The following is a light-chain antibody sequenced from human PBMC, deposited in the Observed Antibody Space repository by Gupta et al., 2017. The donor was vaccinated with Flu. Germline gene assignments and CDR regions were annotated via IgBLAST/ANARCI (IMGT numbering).Light chain of an antibody. CDR2: GAS. CDR1: QSLTTNY. J-gene: IGKJ2*03. CDR3: HLDGSSPFS. Sequence: EIVLTQSPCTLSLSPGEGATLSCRASQSLTTNYLAWYQHKPGQAPRLLIYGASIRATGIPDRFSGRASGTDITLTISMLDPEDFTVYCCHLDGSSPFSFGQGTKLEIK. V-gene: IGKV3-20*01.